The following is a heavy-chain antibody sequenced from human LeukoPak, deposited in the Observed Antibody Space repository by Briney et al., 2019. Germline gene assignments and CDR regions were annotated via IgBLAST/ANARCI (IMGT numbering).Heavy chain of an antibody. J-gene: IGHJ5*02. CDR3: AGGGYSSSWYLIDP. CDR1: GYTFTCCY. Sequence: ASVKVSCKAAGYTFTCCYLDWVRQAPAQGIEWMGWINPNSGGTNYAQKFRGRVTMTRDTSISTAYMELSRLRSDDTAVYYCAGGGYSSSWYLIDPWGQGTLVTVSS. CDR2: INPNSGGT. V-gene: IGHV1-2*02. D-gene: IGHD6-13*01.